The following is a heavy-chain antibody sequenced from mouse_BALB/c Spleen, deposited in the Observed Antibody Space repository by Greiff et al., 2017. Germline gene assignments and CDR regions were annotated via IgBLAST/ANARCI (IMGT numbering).Heavy chain of an antibody. J-gene: IGHJ2*01. CDR3: ARSGATMTLYYFDY. V-gene: IGHV1-69*01. D-gene: IGHD2-4*01. CDR1: GYTFTDYW. CDR2: IDTSDSYT. Sequence: QVQLQQPGAELVMPGASVKMSCKASGYTFTDYWMHWVKQRPGQGLEWIGAIDTSDSYTSYNQKFKGKATLTVDESSSTAYMQLSSLTSEDSAVYYCARSGATMTLYYFDYWGQGTTLTVSS.